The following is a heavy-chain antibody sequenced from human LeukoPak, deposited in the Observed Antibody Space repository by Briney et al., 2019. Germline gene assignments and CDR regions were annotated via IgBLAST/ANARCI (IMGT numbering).Heavy chain of an antibody. D-gene: IGHD1-26*01. CDR2: ISSGSSYI. J-gene: IGHJ4*02. V-gene: IGHV3-21*01. CDR3: ARDRRVGATRTFDY. Sequence: GGSLRLSCAASGFTFSSYTMNWVRQAPGKGLEWVSSISSGSSYIYYADSVKGRFTISRDNAKNSLFLQMNSLRAEDTAVYYCARDRRVGATRTFDYWGQGTLVTVSS. CDR1: GFTFSSYT.